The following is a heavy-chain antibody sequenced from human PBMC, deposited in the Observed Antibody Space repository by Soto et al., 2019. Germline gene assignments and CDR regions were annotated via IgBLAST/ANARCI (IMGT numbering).Heavy chain of an antibody. D-gene: IGHD2-8*01. Sequence: HGWSERHSGAAAEFVYSDAWINFIRQAPGKRLEWVGRIKSKVHGGTTDFAAPVRGRFAISRDDSRNMVYMQMNSLNTEDTAVYYCTTDSYSTLTVVRFDYWGHGTLVTVSS. CDR3: TTDSYSTLTVVRFDY. V-gene: IGHV3-15*07. J-gene: IGHJ4*01. CDR1: EFVYSDAW. CDR2: IKSKVHGGTT.